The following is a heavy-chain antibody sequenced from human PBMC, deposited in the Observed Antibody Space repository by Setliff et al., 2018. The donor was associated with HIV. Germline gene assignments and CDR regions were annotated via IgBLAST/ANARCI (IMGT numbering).Heavy chain of an antibody. D-gene: IGHD6-19*01. CDR1: GGSISSSRYF. Sequence: KPSETLSLTCTVSGGSISSSRYFWGWIRQPPGKGLEWIGSIYYTGTTYYNPSLKSRVTISVDTSKNQFSLSLSSETAADTAVYFCARVVSGTGYYFDYWGLGTLVTVSS. CDR3: ARVVSGTGYYFDY. CDR2: IYYTGTT. V-gene: IGHV4-39*07. J-gene: IGHJ4*02.